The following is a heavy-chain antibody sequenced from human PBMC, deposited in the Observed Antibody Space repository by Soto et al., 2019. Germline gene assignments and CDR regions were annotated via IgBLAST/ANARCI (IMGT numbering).Heavy chain of an antibody. Sequence: GGSLRLSCAASGFTFSSYSMNWVRQAPGRGLEWVSYISSSSSTIYYADSVKGRFTISRDNAKNSLYLQTNSLRAEDTAVYSCARGRVADYFDYWGQGTLVTVSS. V-gene: IGHV3-48*01. CDR1: GFTFSSYS. CDR3: ARGRVADYFDY. CDR2: ISSSSSTI. J-gene: IGHJ4*02. D-gene: IGHD3-3*01.